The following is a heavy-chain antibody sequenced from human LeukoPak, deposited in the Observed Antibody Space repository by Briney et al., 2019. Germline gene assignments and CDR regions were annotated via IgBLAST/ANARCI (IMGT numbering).Heavy chain of an antibody. CDR3: ARLPTFYYDSSGYHYDY. CDR2: ISGSGPST. J-gene: IGHJ4*02. CDR1: GFTFNNYA. Sequence: GSLRLSCVASGFTFNNYAMSWVRQAPGKGLEWVSSISGSGPSTDYTDAVKGRFIISRDKSKNTLHLQMNSLRAEDTALYYCARLPTFYYDSSGYHYDYWGQGTLVTVSS. V-gene: IGHV3-23*01. D-gene: IGHD3-22*01.